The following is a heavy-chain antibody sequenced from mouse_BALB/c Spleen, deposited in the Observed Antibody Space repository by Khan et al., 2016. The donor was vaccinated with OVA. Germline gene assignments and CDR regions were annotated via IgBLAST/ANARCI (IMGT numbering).Heavy chain of an antibody. D-gene: IGHD1-1*01. V-gene: IGHV1S56*01. J-gene: IGHJ1*01. CDR3: AISYYGSSWYFDV. Sequence: VQLQESGPELVKPGASVKMSCKASGYTFKTYYIHWVIQRPGQGLEWIGWIYPGDGRTKYNEKFKGKTTLTADNSPSTAYMLLSSLTSEDSAIYFCAISYYGSSWYFDVWGAGTTVTVSS. CDR1: GYTFKTYY. CDR2: IYPGDGRT.